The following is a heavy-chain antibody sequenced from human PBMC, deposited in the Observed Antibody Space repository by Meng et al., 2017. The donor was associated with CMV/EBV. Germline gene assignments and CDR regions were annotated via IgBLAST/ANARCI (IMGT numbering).Heavy chain of an antibody. D-gene: IGHD3-10*01. V-gene: IGHV4-34*01. Sequence: SETLSLTCAVYGGSFSGYYWSWIRQPPGKGLEWIGEINHSGSTNYNPSLKSRVTISVDTSKNQFSLKLSSVTAADTAVYYCARGGRYYGSGSYYNRNWFDPWGQGTLVTVSS. CDR3: ARGGRYYGSGSYYNRNWFDP. CDR1: GGSFSGYY. J-gene: IGHJ5*02. CDR2: INHSGST.